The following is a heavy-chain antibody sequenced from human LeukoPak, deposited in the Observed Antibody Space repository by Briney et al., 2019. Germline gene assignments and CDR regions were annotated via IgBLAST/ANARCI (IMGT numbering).Heavy chain of an antibody. CDR1: GGSISSYY. J-gene: IGHJ3*02. CDR3: AREGGVSGSFDI. D-gene: IGHD3-16*01. Sequence: SETLSLTCTVSGGSISSYYWSWIRQPPGKGLEWIGYIYYSGSTNYNPSLKTRLTISVDTSKSQFSLKLTSVTAADTAVYYCAREGGVSGSFDIWGQGTMVTVSS. V-gene: IGHV4-59*01. CDR2: IYYSGST.